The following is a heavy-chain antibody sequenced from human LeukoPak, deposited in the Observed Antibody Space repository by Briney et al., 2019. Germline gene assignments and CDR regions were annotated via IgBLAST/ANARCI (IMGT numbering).Heavy chain of an antibody. V-gene: IGHV3-30*18. CDR2: ISYDGSNK. J-gene: IGHJ1*01. CDR3: AKDVSITPAPAEYFQH. D-gene: IGHD4-23*01. Sequence: PGGSLRLSCAASGFTFSSYGMDWVRQAPGKGLEWVAVISYDGSNKYYADSVKGRFTISRDNSKNTLYLQMNSLRAEDTAVYYCAKDVSITPAPAEYFQHWGQGTLVTVSS. CDR1: GFTFSSYG.